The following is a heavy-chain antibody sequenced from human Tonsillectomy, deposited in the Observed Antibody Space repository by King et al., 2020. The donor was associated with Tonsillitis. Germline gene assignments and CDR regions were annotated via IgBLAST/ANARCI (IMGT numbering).Heavy chain of an antibody. J-gene: IGHJ3*02. CDR1: GFTFSFYG. Sequence: VQLVESGGGLVQPGGSLRLSCGASGFTFSFYGMHWVRQAPGKGLVWVSRINTDGTSTSYADSVKGRFTISRDNAKNTLYLQMNSLRVEDTAMYYCADDAFDIWGQGTMVTVSS. CDR3: ADDAFDI. CDR2: INTDGTST. V-gene: IGHV3-74*01.